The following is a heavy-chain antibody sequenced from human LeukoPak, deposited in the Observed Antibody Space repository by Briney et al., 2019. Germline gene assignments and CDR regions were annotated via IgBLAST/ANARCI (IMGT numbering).Heavy chain of an antibody. J-gene: IGHJ4*02. CDR3: AKINDYGDYAFDY. V-gene: IGHV3-48*01. CDR1: GFTFSSYS. D-gene: IGHD4-17*01. Sequence: GGSLRLSCAASGFTFSSYSMNWVRQAPGKGLEWVSYISTSSSTIYYADSVKGRFTISRDNAKNSPYLQMNSLRAEDTALYYCAKINDYGDYAFDYWDQGTLVTVSS. CDR2: ISTSSSTI.